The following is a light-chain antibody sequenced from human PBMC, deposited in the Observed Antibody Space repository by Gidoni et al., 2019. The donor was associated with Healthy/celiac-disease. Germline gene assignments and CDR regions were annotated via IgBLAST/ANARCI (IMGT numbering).Light chain of an antibody. J-gene: IGKJ4*01. CDR2: CAS. V-gene: IGKV4-1*01. CDR1: QSVLYSSNNKNY. CDR3: QQYYSTPPT. Sequence: DIVMSQSPDALAVSLGERATINCKTSQSVLYSSNNKNYLAWYQQKPGQPPKLLIYCASTRESAVPDRFSGSGSATEFSLPISSLQAEDVSVYYCQQYYSTPPTFGGGTKVEIK.